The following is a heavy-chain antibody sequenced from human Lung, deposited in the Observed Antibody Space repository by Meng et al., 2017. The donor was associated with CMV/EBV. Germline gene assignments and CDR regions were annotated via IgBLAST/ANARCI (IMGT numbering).Heavy chain of an antibody. CDR3: AKSYYDSSGYYYN. CDR2: IIGSGGST. D-gene: IGHD3-22*01. J-gene: IGHJ4*02. Sequence: ESLKISCAASGFTFSSYAMSWFRQAPGKGLEWVSAIIGSGGSTYYADSVKGRFTISRDKSKNTLYLQMNSLRAEDTAVYDCAKSYYDSSGYYYNWGQGTLVTVSS. V-gene: IGHV3-23*01. CDR1: GFTFSSYA.